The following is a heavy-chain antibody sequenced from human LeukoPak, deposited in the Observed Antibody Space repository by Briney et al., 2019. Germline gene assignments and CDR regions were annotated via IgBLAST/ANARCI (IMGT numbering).Heavy chain of an antibody. V-gene: IGHV1-69*05. Sequence: SVKVSRKASGGTFSSYSISWVRQAPGQGLEWVGRIISIFGTANYAQKFQAKVTITTDESTSTAYMELSSLRSEDTAVYYCAGGGSGSYYKSWVGYFDYWGQGTLVTVSS. J-gene: IGHJ4*02. CDR2: IISIFGTA. CDR1: GGTFSSYS. CDR3: AGGGSGSYYKSWVGYFDY. D-gene: IGHD3-10*01.